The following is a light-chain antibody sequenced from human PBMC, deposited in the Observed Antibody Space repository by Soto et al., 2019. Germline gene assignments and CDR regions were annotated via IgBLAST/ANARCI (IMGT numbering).Light chain of an antibody. CDR3: QQYDILPIT. Sequence: DIQMTQYPSSVSASVGDRVTITCRASQGISSWLAWFQLKPGKAPNLLIYDASNLEIGVPSRFSGSGSGTHFTFTISSLQTEDIGTYYCQQYDILPITFGRGTRLEIK. J-gene: IGKJ5*01. V-gene: IGKV1-33*01. CDR1: QGISSW. CDR2: DAS.